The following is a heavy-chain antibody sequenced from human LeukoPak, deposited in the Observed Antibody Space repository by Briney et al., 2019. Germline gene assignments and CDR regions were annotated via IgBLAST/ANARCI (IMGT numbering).Heavy chain of an antibody. CDR1: GGSFSGYY. D-gene: IGHD2-15*01. J-gene: IGHJ5*02. Sequence: SETLALTCAVYGGSFSGYYWSWIRQPPGKGLEWIGEINHSGSTNYNPSLKSRVTISVDTSKNQFSLKLTSVTAADTAVYYCARGGLYCSRCSCTPDWFDPWDQGTLVTVSS. CDR3: ARGGLYCSRCSCTPDWFDP. V-gene: IGHV4-34*01. CDR2: INHSGST.